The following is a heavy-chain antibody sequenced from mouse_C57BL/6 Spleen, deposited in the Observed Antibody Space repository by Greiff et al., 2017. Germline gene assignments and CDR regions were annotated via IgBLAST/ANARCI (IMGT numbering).Heavy chain of an antibody. CDR2: IDPSDSET. Sequence: QVQLQQPGAELVRPGSSVKLSCKASGYTFTSYWMHWVKQRPIQGLEWIGNIDPSDSETNYNQKFKDKATLTVDKSSSTAYMKLSSLTSEDSAVYYCERSGGYYRYFDVWGTGTTVTVSS. V-gene: IGHV1-52*01. J-gene: IGHJ1*03. D-gene: IGHD1-1*02. CDR3: ERSGGYYRYFDV. CDR1: GYTFTSYW.